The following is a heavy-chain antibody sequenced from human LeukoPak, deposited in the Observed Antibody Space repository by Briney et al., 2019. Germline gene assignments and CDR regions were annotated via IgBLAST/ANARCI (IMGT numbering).Heavy chain of an antibody. J-gene: IGHJ4*02. Sequence: PSETLSLTCAVHGGSFSGYYWSWIRQPPGKGLEWIGEINHSGSTNYNPSLKSRVTISVDTSKNQFSLKLSSVTAADTAVYYCARGDSVPPSDSRSWFDYWGQGTLVTVSS. CDR1: GGSFSGYY. CDR3: ARGDSVPPSDSRSWFDY. D-gene: IGHD3-22*01. V-gene: IGHV4-34*01. CDR2: INHSGST.